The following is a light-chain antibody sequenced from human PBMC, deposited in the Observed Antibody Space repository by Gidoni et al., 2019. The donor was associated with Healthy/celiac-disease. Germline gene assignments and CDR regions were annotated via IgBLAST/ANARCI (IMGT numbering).Light chain of an antibody. CDR1: QSFSSY. Sequence: EIVFTQSPATLSLSPGERATLSCRASQSFSSYLAWYQQKPGQAPRLLIYDASNRATGIPARFSGSGSGTDFTLTISSLEPEDFAVYYCQQRSNWPLITFGQGTRLEIK. V-gene: IGKV3-11*01. CDR2: DAS. CDR3: QQRSNWPLIT. J-gene: IGKJ5*01.